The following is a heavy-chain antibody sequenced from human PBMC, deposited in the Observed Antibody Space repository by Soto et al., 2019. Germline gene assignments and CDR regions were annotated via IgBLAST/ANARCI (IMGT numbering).Heavy chain of an antibody. CDR3: ARSPIEVIVVARQERFAP. CDR2: MNVNSGYT. J-gene: IGHJ5*02. V-gene: IGHV1-8*01. Sequence: QVHLVQSGAEVKKPGASVKVSCRTSGYTFNTYDINWVRQATGQGLEWIGWMNVNSGYTEYAQKFKGRVNMPRNMSITSAFMELSTLSHDDTPVYYCARSPIEVIVVARQERFAPWGQGTRVTVSS. D-gene: IGHD3-22*01. CDR1: GYTFNTYD.